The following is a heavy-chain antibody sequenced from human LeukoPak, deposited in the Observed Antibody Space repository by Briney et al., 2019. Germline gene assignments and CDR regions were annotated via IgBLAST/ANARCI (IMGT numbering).Heavy chain of an antibody. CDR3: ARDLGLGEGGAFDI. CDR2: ISSNGGST. Sequence: GGSLRLSCAASGFTFSSYAMHWVRQAPGKGLEYVSAISSNGGSTYYANSVKGRFTISRDNSKNTLYLQMGSLRAEDMAVYYCARDLGLGEGGAFDIWGQGTMVTVSS. D-gene: IGHD3-16*01. V-gene: IGHV3-64*01. J-gene: IGHJ3*02. CDR1: GFTFSSYA.